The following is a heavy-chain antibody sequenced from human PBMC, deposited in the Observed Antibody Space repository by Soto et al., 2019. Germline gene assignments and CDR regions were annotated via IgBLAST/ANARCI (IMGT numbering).Heavy chain of an antibody. V-gene: IGHV3-7*01. CDR2: INQDGSER. J-gene: IGHJ4*02. CDR1: GFTFSTYW. D-gene: IGHD2-2*01. Sequence: EVQLVESGGGLVQPGGSLRLSCAASGFTFSTYWMSWVRQAPGKGLEWVANINQDGSERYYVDSVKGRVTISRDNFKNSLFPELNILRAGDTAVYYGSVGRGFCISTSWPGSDYFAYWGQRTLVTVSS. CDR3: SVGRGFCISTSWPGSDYFAY.